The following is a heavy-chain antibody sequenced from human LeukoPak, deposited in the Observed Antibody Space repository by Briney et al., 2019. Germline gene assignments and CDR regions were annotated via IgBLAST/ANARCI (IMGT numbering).Heavy chain of an antibody. CDR3: ARDVQYYYDGNNWFDP. Sequence: SETLSLTCTVSGYSLRSGYFWGWIRQPPGKGLGWIGSIDHSGSTYYNPSLKTRVTISVDTSNNQFSLKLSSVTAADTALYFCARDVQYYYDGNNWFDPWGQGTLVTVSS. J-gene: IGHJ5*02. V-gene: IGHV4-38-2*02. CDR2: IDHSGST. CDR1: GYSLRSGYF. D-gene: IGHD3-22*01.